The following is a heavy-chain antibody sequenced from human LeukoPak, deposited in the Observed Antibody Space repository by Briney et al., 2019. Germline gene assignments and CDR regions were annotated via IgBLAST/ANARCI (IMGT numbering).Heavy chain of an antibody. V-gene: IGHV3-23*01. CDR3: AKDRGGDWFDP. J-gene: IGHJ5*02. CDR2: ITGSGDST. Sequence: GGSLRLSCAASGFTFSSYWMSWVRQAPGKGLEWVSAITGSGDSTYYADSVKGRFTISRDNSKNTLYLQMNSLRAEDTAVYYCAKDRGGDWFDPWGQGTLVTVSS. D-gene: IGHD3-16*01. CDR1: GFTFSSYW.